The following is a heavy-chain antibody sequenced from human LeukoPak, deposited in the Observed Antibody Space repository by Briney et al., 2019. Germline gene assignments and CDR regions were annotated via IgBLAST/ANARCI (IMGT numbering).Heavy chain of an antibody. CDR2: IRNDGSRK. Sequence: PGGSLRLSCAASGFSFNKYGMHWVRQAPGKGLEWVAFIRNDGSRKYYRESAKGRFTISRDNAKDTVYLQMNSLREDETAVYYCAKDVRVVGGEDYHYGMDVWGQGTTVIVSS. CDR3: AKDVRVVGGEDYHYGMDV. J-gene: IGHJ6*02. CDR1: GFSFNKYG. D-gene: IGHD1-26*01. V-gene: IGHV3-30*02.